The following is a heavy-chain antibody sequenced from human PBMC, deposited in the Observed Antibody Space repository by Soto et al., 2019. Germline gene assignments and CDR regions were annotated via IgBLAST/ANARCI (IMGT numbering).Heavy chain of an antibody. CDR3: ARLTSGYEEGFYYYGMDV. CDR1: GGTFSSYT. J-gene: IGHJ6*02. D-gene: IGHD6-25*01. V-gene: IGHV1-69*02. CDR2: IIPILGIA. Sequence: QVQLVQSGAEXXXXXXXXXXSCKAXGGTFSSYTISWVRQAPGQGLEWMGRIIPILGIANYAQKFQGRVTTTADKSTSTAYIELSSLRSEDTAVYYCARLTSGYEEGFYYYGMDVWGQGTTVTVSS.